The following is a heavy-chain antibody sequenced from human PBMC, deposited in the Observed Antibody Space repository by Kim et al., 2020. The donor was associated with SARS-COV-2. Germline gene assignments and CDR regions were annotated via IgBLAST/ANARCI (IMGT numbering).Heavy chain of an antibody. Sequence: GGSLRLSCAGSGFTFSSYGMSWVRQAPGKGLEWVSAISHTGDITDYADSMKGRFTISRDNSKNTLYLQMNSLRADDTALYYCAIRGSNYGAYNSWGQGTPVPVP. CDR3: AIRGSNYGAYNS. D-gene: IGHD4-17*01. J-gene: IGHJ4*02. V-gene: IGHV3-23*01. CDR2: ISHTGDIT. CDR1: GFTFSSYG.